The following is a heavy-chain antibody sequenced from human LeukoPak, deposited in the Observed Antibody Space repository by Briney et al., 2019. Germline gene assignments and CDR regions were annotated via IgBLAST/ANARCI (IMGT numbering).Heavy chain of an antibody. CDR1: GYTFTGYY. D-gene: IGHD3-22*01. J-gene: IGHJ2*01. CDR3: ARDGYYDSSGSSRAGYFDL. CDR2: INPNSGGT. Sequence: ASVKVSCKASGYTFTGYYMHWMRQAPGQGLEWMGWINPNSGGTNYAQKFQGRVTMTRDTSISTAYMELSRLRSDDTAVYYCARDGYYDSSGSSRAGYFDLWGRGTLVTVSS. V-gene: IGHV1-2*02.